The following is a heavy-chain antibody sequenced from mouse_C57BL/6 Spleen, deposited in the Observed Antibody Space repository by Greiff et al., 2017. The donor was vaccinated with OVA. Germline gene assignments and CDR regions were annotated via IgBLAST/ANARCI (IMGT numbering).Heavy chain of an antibody. CDR2: ISGGGGNT. D-gene: IGHD1-1*01. J-gene: IGHJ2*01. CDR1: GFTFSSYT. Sequence: EVMLVESGGGSVKPGGSLKLSCAASGFTFSSYTMSWVRQTPEKRLEWVATISGGGGNTYYPDSVKGRFTISRDNAKNTLYLQMSSLRSEDTALYYCARQAYGSDYFDYWGQGTTLTVSS. V-gene: IGHV5-9*01. CDR3: ARQAYGSDYFDY.